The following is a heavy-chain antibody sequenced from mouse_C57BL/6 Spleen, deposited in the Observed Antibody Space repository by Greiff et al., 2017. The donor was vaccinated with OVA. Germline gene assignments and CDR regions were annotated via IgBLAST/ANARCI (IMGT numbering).Heavy chain of an antibody. CDR1: GYTFTSYW. CDR2: IHPNSGST. CDR3: ARSGYYYGSSPDY. Sequence: QVQLQQSGAELVKPGASVKLSCKASGYTFTSYWMHWVKQRPGQGLEWIGMIHPNSGSTNYNEKFKSKATLTVDKSSSTAYMQLSSLTSEDSAVYYCARSGYYYGSSPDYWGQGTTLTVSS. V-gene: IGHV1-64*01. J-gene: IGHJ2*01. D-gene: IGHD1-1*01.